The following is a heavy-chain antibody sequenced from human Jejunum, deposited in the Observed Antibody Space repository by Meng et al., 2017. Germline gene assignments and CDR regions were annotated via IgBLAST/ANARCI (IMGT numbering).Heavy chain of an antibody. CDR2: IFRTGTS. V-gene: IGHV4-4*02. CDR1: GDSISSDNW. Sequence: QVAVAESGPGLVKPSGALSLTCAVSGDSISSDNWWSWVRQPPGKGPEWIGDIFRTGTSNYSPSLRSRVAIYMDKSKNQFSLSLNSVTAADTAVYYCARKGGTYSTGHFPHFDYWGQGTLVTVSS. D-gene: IGHD6-19*01. CDR3: ARKGGTYSTGHFPHFDY. J-gene: IGHJ4*02.